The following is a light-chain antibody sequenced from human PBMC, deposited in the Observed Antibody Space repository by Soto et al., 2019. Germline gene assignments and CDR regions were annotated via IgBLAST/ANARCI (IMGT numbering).Light chain of an antibody. CDR3: SPYTSSSIYV. J-gene: IGLJ1*01. Sequence: QSVLTQPASVSGSPGQSITISCIGTSSDVGGYNYVSWYQQHPGKAPKLMIYDVSNRPSGVSNRFSGSKSGNTASLTISGLQAEDEADYYCSPYTSSSIYVFGTGTKVTVL. CDR1: SSDVGGYNY. CDR2: DVS. V-gene: IGLV2-14*01.